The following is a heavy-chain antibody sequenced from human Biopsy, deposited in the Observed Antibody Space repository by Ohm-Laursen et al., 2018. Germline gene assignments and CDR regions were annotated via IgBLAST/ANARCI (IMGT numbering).Heavy chain of an antibody. CDR3: ARDDDTTGHYMILNH. D-gene: IGHD3-9*01. Sequence: SLRLSCTASGFAFSYYGLHWVRQAPGKGLQWVAVMWSDGINKNYADPVKGRFTVSRDNSNNVLYLQMSSLRDEDSAVYYCARDDDTTGHYMILNHWGQGTLVTVA. J-gene: IGHJ5*02. CDR2: MWSDGINK. V-gene: IGHV3-33*01. CDR1: GFAFSYYG.